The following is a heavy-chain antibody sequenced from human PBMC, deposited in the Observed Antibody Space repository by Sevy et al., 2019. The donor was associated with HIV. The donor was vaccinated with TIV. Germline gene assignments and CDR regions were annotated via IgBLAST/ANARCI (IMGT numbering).Heavy chain of an antibody. CDR3: ARDSDSGLDY. J-gene: IGHJ4*02. CDR2: LFYTDST. Sequence: SETLSLTCTVSGGSLNSYYWSWIRQPPGMGLEWIGYLFYTDSTNYNPSLKSRVTISVDRSKNQFSLELRSVTAADTAVYYCARDSDSGLDYWGQRTLVTVSS. CDR1: GGSLNSYY. D-gene: IGHD4-17*01. V-gene: IGHV4-59*01.